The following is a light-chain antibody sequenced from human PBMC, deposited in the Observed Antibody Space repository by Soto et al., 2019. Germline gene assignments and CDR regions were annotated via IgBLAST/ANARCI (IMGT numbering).Light chain of an antibody. CDR3: SSYGGSYNYV. CDR2: GNN. V-gene: IGLV1-40*01. J-gene: IGLJ1*01. Sequence: QSVLTQPPSVSGAPGQRATISCTGTRGNIGAGYEVHWYQQFPGTAPKLLIYGNNNRPSGGPARFSGCQSGNTASLTVSGLQAEDEADYYCSSYGGSYNYVCRTGTKV. CDR1: RGNIGAGYE.